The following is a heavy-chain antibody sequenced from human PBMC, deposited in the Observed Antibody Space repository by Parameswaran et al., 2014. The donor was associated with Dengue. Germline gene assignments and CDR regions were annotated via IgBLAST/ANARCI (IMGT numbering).Heavy chain of an antibody. CDR3: ARDLRYSSGWYPLNFYYYYGMDV. CDR1: GFTFSSYG. V-gene: IGHV3-33*01. D-gene: IGHD6-19*01. J-gene: IGHJ6*02. CDR2: IWYDGSNK. Sequence: QAGGSLRLSCAASGFTFSSYGMHWVRQAPGKGLEWVAVIWYDGSNKYYADSVKGRFTISRDNSKNTLYLQMNSLRAEDTAVYYCARDLRYSSGWYPLNFYYYYGMDVWGQGTTVTVSS.